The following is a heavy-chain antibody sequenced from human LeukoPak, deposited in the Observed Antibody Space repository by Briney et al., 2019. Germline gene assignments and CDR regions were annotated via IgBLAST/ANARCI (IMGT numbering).Heavy chain of an antibody. D-gene: IGHD3-9*01. CDR1: GGSISSSSYY. J-gene: IGHJ4*02. Sequence: SETLSLTCTVSGGSISSSSYYWGWIRQPPGKGLEWIGSIYYSGSTYYNPSLKSRFTISVDTSKNQFSLKLSSVTAADTAVYYCARQASPYYDILTGYYESPFHWGQGTLVTVSS. CDR2: IYYSGST. CDR3: ARQASPYYDILTGYYESPFH. V-gene: IGHV4-39*01.